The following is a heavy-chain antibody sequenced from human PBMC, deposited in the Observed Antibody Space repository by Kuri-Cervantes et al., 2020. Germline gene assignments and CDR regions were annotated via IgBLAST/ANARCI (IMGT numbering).Heavy chain of an antibody. CDR3: AKDNVVRTYIFDY. CDR2: IRYDGSNK. D-gene: IGHD2-2*01. V-gene: IGHV3-30*02. CDR1: GFIFRSYS. J-gene: IGHJ4*02. Sequence: GASLKISWAASGFIFRSYSMNWVRQAPSKGLEWVAFIRYDGSNKYYADSVKGRLTISRDNSKNTLYLQMNSLRAEDPAVYYCAKDNVVRTYIFDYWGQGSLVTVSS.